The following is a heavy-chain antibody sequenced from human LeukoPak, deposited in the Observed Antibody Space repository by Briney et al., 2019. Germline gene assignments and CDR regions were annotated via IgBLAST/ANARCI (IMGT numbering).Heavy chain of an antibody. D-gene: IGHD6-19*01. V-gene: IGHV1-2*02. CDR1: GYTFTGYY. Sequence: ASVKVSCKASGYTFTGYYMNWVRQAPGQGLERMGWINPNSGGTNYAQKFQGRVTMTRDTSISTAYMELSRLRSDDTAVYYCANAQGSSGWFYFDYWGQGTLVTVSS. CDR3: ANAQGSSGWFYFDY. J-gene: IGHJ4*02. CDR2: INPNSGGT.